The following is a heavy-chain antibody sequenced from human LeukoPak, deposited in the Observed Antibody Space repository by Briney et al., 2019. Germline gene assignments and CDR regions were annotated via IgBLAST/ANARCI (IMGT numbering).Heavy chain of an antibody. CDR2: IKSKTDGGTT. D-gene: IGHD3-10*01. CDR3: TTGITMVRGVIHLIDY. Sequence: GGSLRLSCAASGFAFSNAWMSWVRQAPGKGLEWVGRIKSKTDGGTTDYAAPVKGRFTISRDDSKNTLYLQMNSLKTEDTAVYYCTTGITMVRGVIHLIDYWGQGTLVTVSS. J-gene: IGHJ4*02. CDR1: GFAFSNAW. V-gene: IGHV3-15*01.